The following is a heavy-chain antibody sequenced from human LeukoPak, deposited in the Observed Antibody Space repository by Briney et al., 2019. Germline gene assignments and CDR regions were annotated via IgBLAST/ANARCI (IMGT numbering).Heavy chain of an antibody. CDR3: ARVNYGSGSHFDY. Sequence: ASVTDSCKASGYTFTSYHMHWVRQPPGQGLEWMGIINPSGGSTSYAQKFQGRVTMTRDTSTSTVYMELSSLRSEDTAVYYCARVNYGSGSHFDYWGQGTLVTVSS. J-gene: IGHJ4*02. V-gene: IGHV1-46*01. D-gene: IGHD3-10*01. CDR1: GYTFTSYH. CDR2: INPSGGST.